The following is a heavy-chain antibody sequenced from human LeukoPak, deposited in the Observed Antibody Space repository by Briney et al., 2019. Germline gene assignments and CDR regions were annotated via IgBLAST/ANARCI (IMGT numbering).Heavy chain of an antibody. Sequence: GGSLRLSCAASGYTFTGYYMHWVRQATGQGLEWMGWINPNSGGTNYAQKFQGRVTMTRDTSISTAYMVLSRLRSDDTALYYCARDSGYSYASDYWGQGTLVTVSS. J-gene: IGHJ4*02. CDR3: ARDSGYSYASDY. D-gene: IGHD5-18*01. CDR1: GYTFTGYY. V-gene: IGHV1-2*02. CDR2: INPNSGGT.